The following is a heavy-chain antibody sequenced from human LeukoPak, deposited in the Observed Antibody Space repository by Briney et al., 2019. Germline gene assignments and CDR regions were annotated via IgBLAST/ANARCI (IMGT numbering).Heavy chain of an antibody. J-gene: IGHJ4*02. CDR2: ITSKAYGGTT. CDR1: GFTFGDYA. D-gene: IGHD3-10*01. V-gene: IGHV3-49*03. CDR3: TRDRGNVLLWFGGNY. Sequence: GGSLRLSCTASGFTFGDYAMSWFRQAPGKGLEWVGFITSKAYGGTTEYAASVKGRFTISRDDSKSIAYPQMNSLKTEDTAVYYCTRDRGNVLLWFGGNYWGQGTLVTVSS.